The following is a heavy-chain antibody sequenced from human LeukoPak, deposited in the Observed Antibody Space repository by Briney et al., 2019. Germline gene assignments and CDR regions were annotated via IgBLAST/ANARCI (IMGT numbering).Heavy chain of an antibody. Sequence: ASVKVSCKASGYTFTGYYMHWVRQAPGQGLEWMGWINPNSGGTNYAQKFQGRVTMTRDTSISTAYMELSRLRSEDTAVCYCARYYYYDSSGYYFYDAFDIWGQGTMVTVSS. J-gene: IGHJ3*02. V-gene: IGHV1-2*02. CDR3: ARYYYYDSSGYYFYDAFDI. D-gene: IGHD3-22*01. CDR1: GYTFTGYY. CDR2: INPNSGGT.